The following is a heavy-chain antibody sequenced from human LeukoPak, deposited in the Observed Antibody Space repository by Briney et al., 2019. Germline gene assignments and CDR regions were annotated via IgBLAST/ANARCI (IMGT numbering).Heavy chain of an antibody. CDR3: ARGGIRDGSGSYYTLGDV. V-gene: IGHV4-59*01. J-gene: IGHJ6*02. Sequence: SETLSLTCTVSGGSISSYYWSWIRQPPGKGLEWIGYIYYSGSTNYNPSLKSRVTISVDTSKNQFSLKLSSVTAADMAVYYCARGGIRDGSGSYYTLGDVWGQGTTVTVSS. CDR1: GGSISSYY. D-gene: IGHD3-10*01. CDR2: IYYSGST.